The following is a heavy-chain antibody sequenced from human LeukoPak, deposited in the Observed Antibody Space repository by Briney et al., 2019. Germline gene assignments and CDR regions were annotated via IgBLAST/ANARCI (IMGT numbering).Heavy chain of an antibody. D-gene: IGHD2-2*01. CDR1: GYSISSGYY. J-gene: IGHJ3*02. V-gene: IGHV4-38-2*02. CDR3: ARDRQLPPGAFDI. CDR2: IYHSGGT. Sequence: SETLSLTCAVSGYSISSGYYWGWIRQPPGKGLEWIGSIYHSGGTYYNPSLKSRVTISVDTSKNQFSLKLSSVTAADTAVYYCARDRQLPPGAFDIWGQGTMVTVSS.